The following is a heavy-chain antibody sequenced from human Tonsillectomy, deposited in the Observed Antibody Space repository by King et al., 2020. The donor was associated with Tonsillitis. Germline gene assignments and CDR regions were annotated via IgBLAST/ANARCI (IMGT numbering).Heavy chain of an antibody. CDR2: IYSGHGRG. D-gene: IGHD6-19*01. Sequence: VQLVESGGGLVQPGGSLRLSCAASGFIFSNYAMAWVRQPPGKGLEWVSVIYSGHGRGRYADSVRGRFTISKDNPNNTLFLQMNSLRAEDTAVYYCAKGYRSGLIAGEDYFDVGGQGTLVTVSA. CDR1: GFIFSNYA. J-gene: IGHJ4*02. CDR3: AKGYRSGLIAGEDYFDV. V-gene: IGHV3-23*03.